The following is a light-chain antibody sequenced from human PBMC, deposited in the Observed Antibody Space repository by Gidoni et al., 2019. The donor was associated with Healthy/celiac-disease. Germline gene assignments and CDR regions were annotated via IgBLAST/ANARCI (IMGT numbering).Light chain of an antibody. CDR1: QSVSSY. CDR2: DAS. CDR3: QQRSNWPIT. Sequence: EIVLTQSPDTLSLSPGERATLSCRASQSVSSYLAWYQQQPGQAPRLLIYDASNRATGIPARFSGSGSGTDFTLTIGSLEPEDFAVYYCQQRSNWPITFGQGTRLEIK. J-gene: IGKJ5*01. V-gene: IGKV3-11*01.